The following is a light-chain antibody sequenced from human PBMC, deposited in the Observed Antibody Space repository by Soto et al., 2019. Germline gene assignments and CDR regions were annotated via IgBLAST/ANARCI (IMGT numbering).Light chain of an antibody. CDR2: VAP. Sequence: ETVLLHSHGTLSLSPGERATLSCRASQSVSSSHLPRYLQKPGQAPSLLTHVAPSRATGIPDRFSGSQSGTDFTLTISRLEPEDFAGYYCQQDGCSLWPFGQGAKVDIK. CDR1: QSVSSSH. J-gene: IGKJ1*01. V-gene: IGKV3-20*01. CDR3: QQDGCSLWP.